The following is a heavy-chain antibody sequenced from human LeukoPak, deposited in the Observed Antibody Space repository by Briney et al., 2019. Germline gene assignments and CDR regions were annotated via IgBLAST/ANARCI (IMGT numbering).Heavy chain of an antibody. CDR2: ISGVASDI. CDR3: ARGGALGMDV. D-gene: IGHD1-26*01. J-gene: IGHJ6*02. V-gene: IGHV3-11*01. CDR1: GFTFSDYY. Sequence: GGSLRLSCAASGFTFSDYYMTWLRQAPGKGLEWVSYISGVASDIYYGDSVKGRFTISRDNAKNSAYLQMNSLRAEDTAVYYCARGGALGMDVWGQGTTVTVSS.